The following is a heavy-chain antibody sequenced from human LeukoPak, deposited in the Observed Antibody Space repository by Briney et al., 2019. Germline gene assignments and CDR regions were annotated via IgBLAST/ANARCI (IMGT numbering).Heavy chain of an antibody. Sequence: SETLSLTCSVSGGSISSSSYYWGWIRQPPGRGLEWIGYIYYSGSTNYNPSLKSRVTISVDTSKNQFSLKLSSVTAADTAVYYCARGRDSYDSSGAFDYWGQGALVTVSS. J-gene: IGHJ4*02. CDR2: IYYSGST. CDR3: ARGRDSYDSSGAFDY. D-gene: IGHD3-22*01. CDR1: GGSISSSSYY. V-gene: IGHV4-61*05.